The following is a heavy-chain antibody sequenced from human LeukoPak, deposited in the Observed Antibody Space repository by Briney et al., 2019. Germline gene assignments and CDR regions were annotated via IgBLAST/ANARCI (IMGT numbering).Heavy chain of an antibody. CDR2: IYYSGST. CDR3: ARGGEWELLMHWFDP. V-gene: IGHV4-59*01. CDR1: GGSISSYY. D-gene: IGHD1-26*01. Sequence: SETLSLTCTVSGGSISSYYWSWIRQPPGKGLEWIGYIYYSGSTNYNPSLKSRVTISVDTSKNQFSLKLSSVTAADTAVYYCARGGEWELLMHWFDPWGQGTLVTVSS. J-gene: IGHJ5*02.